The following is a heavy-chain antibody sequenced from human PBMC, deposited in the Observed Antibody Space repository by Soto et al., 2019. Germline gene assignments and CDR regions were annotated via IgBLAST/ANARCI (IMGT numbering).Heavy chain of an antibody. CDR3: AKDLKYKGSMDARSEKDETYYYYYYMDV. V-gene: IGHV3-23*01. CDR2: ISGSGGST. Sequence: GGSLRLSCAASGFTFSSYAMSWVRQAPGKGLEWVSAISGSGGSTYYADSVKGRFTISRDNSKNTLYLQMNSLRAEDTAVYYCAKDLKYKGSMDARSEKDETYYYYYYMDVWGKGTTVTVSS. CDR1: GFTFSSYA. D-gene: IGHD1-1*01. J-gene: IGHJ6*03.